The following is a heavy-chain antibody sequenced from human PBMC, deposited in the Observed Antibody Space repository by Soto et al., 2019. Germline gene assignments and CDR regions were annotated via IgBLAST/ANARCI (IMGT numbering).Heavy chain of an antibody. CDR2: INSDGSST. Sequence: GGSLRLSCAASGFTFSSYWMHWVRQAPGKGLVWVSRINSDGSSTSYADSVKGRFTISRDNAKNTLYLQMNSLRAEDTAVYYCVVGDFWSGYYPRYYYYYGMDVWGQGTTVTVSS. V-gene: IGHV3-74*01. CDR1: GFTFSSYW. J-gene: IGHJ6*02. CDR3: VVGDFWSGYYPRYYYYYGMDV. D-gene: IGHD3-3*01.